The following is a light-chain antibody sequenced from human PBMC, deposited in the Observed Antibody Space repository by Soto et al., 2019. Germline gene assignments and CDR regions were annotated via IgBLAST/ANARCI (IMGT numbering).Light chain of an antibody. CDR3: SSYTSSSSWV. V-gene: IGLV2-14*01. Sequence: QSALTQPASVSGSPGQSITISWTGTSGDVGGYNYVSWYQQHPGKAPKLMIYEVSNRPSGVSNRFSGSKSGNTASLTISGLQAEDEADYYCSSYTSSSSWVFGGGTKLTVL. CDR2: EVS. CDR1: SGDVGGYNY. J-gene: IGLJ3*02.